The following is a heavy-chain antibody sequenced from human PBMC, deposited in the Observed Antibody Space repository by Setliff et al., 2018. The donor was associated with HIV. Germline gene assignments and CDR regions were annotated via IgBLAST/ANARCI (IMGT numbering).Heavy chain of an antibody. V-gene: IGHV4-59*01. CDR3: ARVIGDSEKFDSNWFDP. J-gene: IGHJ5*02. D-gene: IGHD3-10*01. CDR2: IYYSGNS. CDR1: GGSISNYH. Sequence: LSLTCTVSGGSISNYHWSWIRQPPGKGLEWIGYIYYSGNSNYKPSLKSRVTISVDTSKNQFSLKLSSVTAADTAMYYCARVIGDSEKFDSNWFDPWGQGTLVTVSS.